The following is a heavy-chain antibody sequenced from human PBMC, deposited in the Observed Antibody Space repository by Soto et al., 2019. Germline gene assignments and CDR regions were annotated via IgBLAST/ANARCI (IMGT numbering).Heavy chain of an antibody. CDR3: ASAVHFNGPSRWYFDL. V-gene: IGHV3-13*01. J-gene: IGHJ2*01. CDR1: GFTCSSYD. D-gene: IGHD2-8*01. CDR2: IGTASDT. Sequence: GGSLRLSCAASGFTCSSYDMHWVRQATGKGLEWVSAIGTASDTYYPGSVKGRFTISRENAKNSLYLQINSVRAEDTAVYYSASAVHFNGPSRWYFDLRGRGTLLTVSS.